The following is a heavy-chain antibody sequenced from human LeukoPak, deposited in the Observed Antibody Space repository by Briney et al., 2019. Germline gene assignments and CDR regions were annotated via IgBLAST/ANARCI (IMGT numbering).Heavy chain of an antibody. CDR1: GFTFNNYR. V-gene: IGHV3-21*01. CDR2: ISSSGTYM. D-gene: IGHD2-15*01. Sequence: GGSLRLSCAASGFTFNNYRMNWVRQAPGKGLEWVSSISSSGTYMYYADSVKGRFTISRDNAKNSLYLQMNSLRAEDTAVYYCARDRCSGGICYSFDLWGQGTLVTVSS. J-gene: IGHJ4*02. CDR3: ARDRCSGGICYSFDL.